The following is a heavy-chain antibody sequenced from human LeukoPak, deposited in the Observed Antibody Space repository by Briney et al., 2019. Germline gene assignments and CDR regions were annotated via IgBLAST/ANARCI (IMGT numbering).Heavy chain of an antibody. D-gene: IGHD4-23*01. V-gene: IGHV3-74*01. Sequence: PGGSLRLSCAASGFTFSSYWMNWVRHAPGKGLVWVSRIASDGSSTTYADSVKGRFSISRDNAKNTLYLQMNSLRVEDTAVYYCAGGRPHGNDYWGQGTLVTVSS. CDR3: AGGRPHGNDY. CDR2: IASDGSST. CDR1: GFTFSSYW. J-gene: IGHJ4*02.